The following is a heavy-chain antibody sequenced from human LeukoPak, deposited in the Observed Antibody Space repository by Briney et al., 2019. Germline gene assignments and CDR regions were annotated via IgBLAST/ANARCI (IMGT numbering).Heavy chain of an antibody. CDR2: IIPIFGTA. V-gene: IGHV1-69*13. Sequence: SVKVSCKASGGTFSSYAISWVRQAPGQGLEWMGGIIPIFGTANYAQKFQGRVTITADESTSTAYMELSSLRSEDTAVYYCARVYGDYVMDYYYYMDVWGKGTTVTISS. CDR1: GGTFSSYA. CDR3: ARVYGDYVMDYYYYMDV. D-gene: IGHD4-17*01. J-gene: IGHJ6*03.